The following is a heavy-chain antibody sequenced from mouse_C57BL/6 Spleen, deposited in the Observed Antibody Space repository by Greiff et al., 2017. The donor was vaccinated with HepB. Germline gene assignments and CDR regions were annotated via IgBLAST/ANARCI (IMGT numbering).Heavy chain of an antibody. CDR1: GYTFTSYW. CDR3: APSYYGSSQTYWYFDV. Sequence: QVQLQQPGAELVMPGASVKLSCKASGYTFTSYWMHWVKQRPGQGLEWIGEIDPSDSYTNYNQKFKGKSTLTVDKSSSTAYMQLSSLTSEDSAVYYCAPSYYGSSQTYWYFDVWGTGTTVTVSS. CDR2: IDPSDSYT. D-gene: IGHD1-1*01. V-gene: IGHV1-69*01. J-gene: IGHJ1*03.